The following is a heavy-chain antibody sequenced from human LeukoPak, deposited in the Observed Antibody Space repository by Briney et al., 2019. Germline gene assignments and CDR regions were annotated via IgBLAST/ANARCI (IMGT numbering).Heavy chain of an antibody. D-gene: IGHD3-22*01. CDR2: INHSGST. J-gene: IGHJ3*02. V-gene: IGHV4-34*01. CDR1: GGSFSGYY. Sequence: SETLSLTCAVYGGSFSGYYWSWIRQPPGKGLEWIGEINHSGSTNYNPSLKSRVTISVDTSKNQFSLKLSSVTAADTAVYYCARGVVVVTNDAFDIWGQGTMVTVSS. CDR3: ARGVVVVTNDAFDI.